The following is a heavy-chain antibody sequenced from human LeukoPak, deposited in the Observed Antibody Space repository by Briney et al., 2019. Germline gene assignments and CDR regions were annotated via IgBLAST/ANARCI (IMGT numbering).Heavy chain of an antibody. Sequence: SETLSLTCAVYGGSFSGYYWSWIRQPPGKGLEWIGEINHSGSTNYNPSLKSRVTISVDTSKNQFSLKLSSVTAADTAVYYCARARPICTNGVCSDDFDYWGQGTLDTVSS. CDR2: INHSGST. D-gene: IGHD2-8*01. J-gene: IGHJ4*02. CDR1: GGSFSGYY. V-gene: IGHV4-34*01. CDR3: ARARPICTNGVCSDDFDY.